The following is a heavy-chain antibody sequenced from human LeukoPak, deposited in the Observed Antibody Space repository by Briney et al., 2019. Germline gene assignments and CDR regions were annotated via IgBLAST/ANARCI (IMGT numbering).Heavy chain of an antibody. V-gene: IGHV4-34*01. D-gene: IGHD6-19*01. J-gene: IGHJ3*02. CDR1: GGSFSGYY. CDR2: INHSGST. Sequence: SETLSLTCAVYGGSFSGYYWSWIRQPPGKGLEWIGEINHSGSTNYNPSLKSRVTISVDTSKNQFSLKLSSVTAADTAVYYCARDSSGWYGDAFDIWGQGTMVTVSS. CDR3: ARDSSGWYGDAFDI.